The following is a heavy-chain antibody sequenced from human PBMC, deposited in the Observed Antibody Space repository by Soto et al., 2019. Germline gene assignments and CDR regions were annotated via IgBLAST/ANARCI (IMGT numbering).Heavy chain of an antibody. D-gene: IGHD3-22*01. CDR1: GFTFSSYA. Sequence: GGSLRLSCAASGFTFSSYAMSWVRQAPGKGLEWVSAISGSGGSTYYADSVKGRFTISRDNSKNTLYLQMNSLRAEDTAVYYCAKGADYYDRSGSYYYYGMDVGGQGTTVTVSS. CDR2: ISGSGGST. J-gene: IGHJ6*02. V-gene: IGHV3-23*01. CDR3: AKGADYYDRSGSYYYYGMDV.